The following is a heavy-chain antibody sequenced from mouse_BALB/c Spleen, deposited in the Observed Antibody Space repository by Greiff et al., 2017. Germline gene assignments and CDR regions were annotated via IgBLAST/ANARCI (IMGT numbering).Heavy chain of an antibody. J-gene: IGHJ2*01. D-gene: IGHD2-2*01. CDR1: GYTFTSYW. CDR3: ARWGLRQGSDY. V-gene: IGHV1-87*01. Sequence: VQLQQSGAELARPGASVKLSCKASGYTFTSYWMQWVKQRPGQGLEWIGAIYPGDGDTRYTQKFKGKATLTADKSSSTAYMQLSSLASEDSAVYYCARWGLRQGSDYWGQGTTLTVSS. CDR2: IYPGDGDT.